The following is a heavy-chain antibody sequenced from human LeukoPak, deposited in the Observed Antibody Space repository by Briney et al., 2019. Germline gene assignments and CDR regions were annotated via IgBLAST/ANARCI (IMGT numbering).Heavy chain of an antibody. CDR2: IYTSGST. CDR1: GGSISSYY. V-gene: IGHV4-4*07. J-gene: IGHJ6*02. CDR3: ARGDYYDSSGYYSHYYYGMDV. D-gene: IGHD3-22*01. Sequence: SENLSLTCSVSGGSISSYYWGWIRQPAGQGLEWIVRIYTSGSTNYNPSLKSRVTMSVDTSKNQFSLKLSSVTAADTAVYYCARGDYYDSSGYYSHYYYGMDVWGQGTTVTVSS.